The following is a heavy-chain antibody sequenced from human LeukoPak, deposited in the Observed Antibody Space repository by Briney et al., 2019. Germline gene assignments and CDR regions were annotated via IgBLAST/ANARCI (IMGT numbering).Heavy chain of an antibody. J-gene: IGHJ2*01. Sequence: ASVKVSCKASGYTFTGYYMHWVRQAPGQGLEWMGWINLNSGATNYAQKFQGRVTMTRDTSISTAYMELSRLRSDETAVHYCARCGTYPDWYFDLWGRGTLVTVSS. V-gene: IGHV1-2*02. CDR2: INLNSGAT. CDR1: GYTFTGYY. CDR3: ARCGTYPDWYFDL.